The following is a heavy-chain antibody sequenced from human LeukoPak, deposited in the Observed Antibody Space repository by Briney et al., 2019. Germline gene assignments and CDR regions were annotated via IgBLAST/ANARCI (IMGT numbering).Heavy chain of an antibody. J-gene: IGHJ4*02. CDR1: GFTVSSNY. V-gene: IGHV3-53*01. Sequence: GGSLRLSCAASGFTVSSNYMSWVRQAPGKGLEWVSVIYSGGSTYYADSVKGRFTISRDNSKNTLYLQMNSLRAEDTAVYYFARDFGAIGSFDYWGQGTLVTVSS. CDR3: ARDFGAIGSFDY. D-gene: IGHD3-3*01. CDR2: IYSGGST.